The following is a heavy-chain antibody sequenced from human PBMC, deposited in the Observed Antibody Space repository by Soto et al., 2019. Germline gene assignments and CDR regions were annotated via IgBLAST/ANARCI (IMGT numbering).Heavy chain of an antibody. CDR3: TKASSDRHHMDV. Sequence: GGSLRLSCAASGFTFSNFVMRWVRQAPGKGLEWVSTITETGGDTYYTDTVKGRFTISRDNSKNTLYLQMSSLRAEDTALYYCTKASSDRHHMDVWGQGTTVTVSS. CDR1: GFTFSNFV. V-gene: IGHV3-23*01. CDR2: ITETGGDT. J-gene: IGHJ6*02.